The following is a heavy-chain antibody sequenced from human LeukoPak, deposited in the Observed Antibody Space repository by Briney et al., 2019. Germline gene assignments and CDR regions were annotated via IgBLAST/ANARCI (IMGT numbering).Heavy chain of an antibody. CDR2: IYYSGSI. Sequence: SETLSLTCTVSGGSISTYYWSWIRQSPGKGLEWIGHIYYSGSIKYNPSLKSRVTISLDTSKNQFSLKLTSVIAADTAVYYCAREVTAVPYYFDYWGQGTLVTVSS. CDR3: AREVTAVPYYFDY. CDR1: GGSISTYY. D-gene: IGHD6-13*01. V-gene: IGHV4-59*01. J-gene: IGHJ4*02.